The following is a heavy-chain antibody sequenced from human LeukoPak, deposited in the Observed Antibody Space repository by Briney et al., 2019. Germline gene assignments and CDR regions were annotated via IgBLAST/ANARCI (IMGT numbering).Heavy chain of an antibody. CDR3: AKEDDFDI. J-gene: IGHJ3*02. V-gene: IGHV3-30*18. CDR1: GFTFSSYG. Sequence: PGGSLRLSCAASGFTFSSYGMHWVRQPPGQGRERVAVISYDGSNKYYADSVKDRFTISRDNSKNTLYLQMNSLRAEDTAVFYWAKEDDFDIWGQGTMVTVSS. CDR2: ISYDGSNK.